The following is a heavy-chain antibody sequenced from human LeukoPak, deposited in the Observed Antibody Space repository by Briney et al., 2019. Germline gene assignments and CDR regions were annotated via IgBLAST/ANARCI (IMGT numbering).Heavy chain of an antibody. V-gene: IGHV3-20*04. CDR1: GFTFDDYG. CDR3: ARDAYYYDSSGYPPGY. D-gene: IGHD3-22*01. Sequence: GGSLRLSCAASGFTFDDYGMSWVRQAPGKGLEWVSGINWNGGSTGYADSVKGRFTISRDNAKNSLYLQMNSLRAEDTAVYYCARDAYYYDSSGYPPGYWGQGTLVTVSS. J-gene: IGHJ4*02. CDR2: INWNGGST.